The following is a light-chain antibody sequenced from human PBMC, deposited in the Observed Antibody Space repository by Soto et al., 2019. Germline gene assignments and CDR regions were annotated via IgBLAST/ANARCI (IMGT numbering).Light chain of an antibody. CDR2: EGS. CDR1: NSDVGSYNL. V-gene: IGLV2-23*03. CDR3: FSYADTDTFV. J-gene: IGLJ2*01. Sequence: QSVLTQPASVSGSPGQSITISCTGTNSDVGSYNLVSWYQQHPGKAPKLIIYEGSKRPSGVSHRFSGSKSGSTASLTISGVQAEDEADYYCFSYADTDTFVFGGGTKLTVL.